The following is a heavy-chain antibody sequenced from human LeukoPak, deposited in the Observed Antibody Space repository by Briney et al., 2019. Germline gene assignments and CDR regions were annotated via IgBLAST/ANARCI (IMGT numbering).Heavy chain of an antibody. Sequence: ASVKVSCKASGYTFPNYGVTWVRQAPGQGLEWMGWISPYNGNTNYAQKLQGRVTMTTDTSTSTVYMELRTLISDDTAVYYCARVKDWFSGSYYVGSGFDIWGQGTTVTVSS. CDR1: GYTFPNYG. D-gene: IGHD1-26*01. J-gene: IGHJ3*02. V-gene: IGHV1-18*01. CDR2: ISPYNGNT. CDR3: ARVKDWFSGSYYVGSGFDI.